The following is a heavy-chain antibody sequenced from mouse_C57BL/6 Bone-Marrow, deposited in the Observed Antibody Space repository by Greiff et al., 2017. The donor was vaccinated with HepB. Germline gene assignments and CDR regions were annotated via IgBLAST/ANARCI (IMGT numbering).Heavy chain of an antibody. CDR2: IYPGDGDT. Sequence: VQLQQSGPELVKPGASVKISCKASGYAFSSSWMNWVKQRPGKGLEWIGRIYPGDGDTNYNGKFKGKATLTADKSSSTAYMQLSSLTSEDSAVYFCVVYDHDGYYFDYWGQGTTLTVSS. CDR1: GYAFSSSW. CDR3: VVYDHDGYYFDY. J-gene: IGHJ2*01. D-gene: IGHD2-4*01. V-gene: IGHV1-82*01.